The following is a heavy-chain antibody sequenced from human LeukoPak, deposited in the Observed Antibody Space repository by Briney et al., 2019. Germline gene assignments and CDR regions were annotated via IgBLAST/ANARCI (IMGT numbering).Heavy chain of an antibody. CDR2: MNPNSGNT. V-gene: IGHV1-8*01. CDR3: ARVTYVVWLGELIDGMDV. CDR1: GYTFTSYD. J-gene: IGHJ6*02. D-gene: IGHD3-10*01. Sequence: EASVKVSCKASGYTFTSYDINWVRQATGQGLEWMGWMNPNSGNTGYAQKFQGRVTMTRNTSISTAYMELSSLRSEDTAVYYCARVTYVVWLGELIDGMDVWGQGTTVTVSS.